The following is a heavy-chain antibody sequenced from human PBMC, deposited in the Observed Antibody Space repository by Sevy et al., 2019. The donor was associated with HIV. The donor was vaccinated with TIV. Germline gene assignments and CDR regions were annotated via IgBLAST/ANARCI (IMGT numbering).Heavy chain of an antibody. CDR3: ARRFGYWSGGSCGGDAFDI. D-gene: IGHD2-15*01. CDR2: ISSNGGST. Sequence: GGCLRLSCAASGFTFSSYAMHWVRQAPGKGLEYISAISSNGGSTYYADSVKGRFTISRDNSKNRLYLQMGSLRAEDMAVYYCARRFGYWSGGSCGGDAFDIWGQGTMVTVSS. CDR1: GFTFSSYA. J-gene: IGHJ3*02. V-gene: IGHV3-64*02.